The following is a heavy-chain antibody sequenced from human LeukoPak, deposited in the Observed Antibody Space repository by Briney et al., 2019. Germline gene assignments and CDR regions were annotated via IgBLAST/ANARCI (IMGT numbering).Heavy chain of an antibody. CDR2: ISAYNGNT. CDR1: GGTFSSYA. CDR3: ARGTGGDGYYFLGY. J-gene: IGHJ4*02. Sequence: ASVKVSCKASGGTFSSYAISWVRQAPGQGLEWMGWISAYNGNTNYAQKLQGRVTMTTDTSTSTAYMELRSLRSDDTAVYYCARGTGGDGYYFLGYWGQGTLVTVSS. V-gene: IGHV1-18*01. D-gene: IGHD3-22*01.